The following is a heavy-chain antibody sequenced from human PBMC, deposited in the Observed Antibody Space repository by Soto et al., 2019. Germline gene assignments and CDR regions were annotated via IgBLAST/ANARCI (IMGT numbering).Heavy chain of an antibody. CDR3: ARGHYRSSSGRDYFDC. CDR2: FSWNSGNI. CDR1: GFTFDDYA. Sequence: DVQLVESGGGLVQPGRSLRLSCAASGFTFDDYAMHWVRQAPGKGLEWVSGFSWNSGNIGYADSVKGRFTISRDNAKNSLYLQMNRLRPEDTALYYCARGHYRSSSGRDYFDCWGQGTLVTVSS. J-gene: IGHJ4*02. V-gene: IGHV3-9*01. D-gene: IGHD6-6*01.